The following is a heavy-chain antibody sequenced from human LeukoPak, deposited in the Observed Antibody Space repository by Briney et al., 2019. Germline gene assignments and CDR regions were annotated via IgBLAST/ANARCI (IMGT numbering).Heavy chain of an antibody. V-gene: IGHV3-23*01. D-gene: IGHD2-8*01. CDR2: ISGSGGET. Sequence: GGSLRLSCAASGFTVSNYAMSWVRQAPGKGLEWVSGISGSGGETYYADSVKGRFTISRDNSKNTLYLQMNSLRAEDTAVYYCAKDRSCTNNICHGAFDYWGQGTLVTVSS. CDR3: AKDRSCTNNICHGAFDY. CDR1: GFTVSNYA. J-gene: IGHJ4*02.